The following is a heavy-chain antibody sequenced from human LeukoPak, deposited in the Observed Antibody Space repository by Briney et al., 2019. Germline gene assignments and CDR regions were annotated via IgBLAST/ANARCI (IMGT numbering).Heavy chain of an antibody. CDR3: ARGRGVVVPAAPTGDPFDI. CDR1: GYTFTSYY. J-gene: IGHJ3*02. D-gene: IGHD2-2*01. Sequence: ASVKVSCKASGYTFTSYYMHWVRQAPGQGLEWMGVINPSGGSTSYAQKFQGRVTMTRDTSTSTAYMELSSLTSEDTAVYYCARGRGVVVPAAPTGDPFDIWGQGTMVTVSS. V-gene: IGHV1-46*01. CDR2: INPSGGST.